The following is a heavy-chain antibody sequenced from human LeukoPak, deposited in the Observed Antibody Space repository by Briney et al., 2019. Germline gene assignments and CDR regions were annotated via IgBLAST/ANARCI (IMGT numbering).Heavy chain of an antibody. CDR3: AREVTKVGAINYFDY. D-gene: IGHD1-26*01. J-gene: IGHJ4*02. Sequence: GASVKVSCKASGYTFSTYDINWVRQATGQGLEWMGWMNPNSGNSGYAQNFLGRVTMTRNTSISTAYMELSSLRSDDTAVYYCAREVTKVGAINYFDYWGQGTLVTVSS. CDR1: GYTFSTYD. CDR2: MNPNSGNS. V-gene: IGHV1-8*01.